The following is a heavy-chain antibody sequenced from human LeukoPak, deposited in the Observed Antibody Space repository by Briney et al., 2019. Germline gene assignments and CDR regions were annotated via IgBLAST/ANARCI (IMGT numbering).Heavy chain of an antibody. CDR3: TTPGDSGWYNH. CDR1: GFTFSNYA. D-gene: IGHD6-19*01. J-gene: IGHJ4*02. Sequence: GGSLSLSCAATGFTFSNYAMSWVRQAPGKGLEWVSVISRNGAHPYYIDSVRDRFTVSRDNSKNIMYLQMNSLRAEDAALYYCTTPGDSGWYNHWGQGTLVTVSS. V-gene: IGHV3-23*01. CDR2: ISRNGAHP.